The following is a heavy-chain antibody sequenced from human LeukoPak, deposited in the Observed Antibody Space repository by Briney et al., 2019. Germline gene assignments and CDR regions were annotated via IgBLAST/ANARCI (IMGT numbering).Heavy chain of an antibody. J-gene: IGHJ6*03. D-gene: IGHD6-13*01. V-gene: IGHV3-74*01. CDR3: TTIARIAAVGPYYYYYMDV. Sequence: PGGSLRLSCSASGFSMSSYWMHWVRHVPGKGLVWVSRINNHGTGTNYADSVKGRFTISRDTAKNTLFLQMNSLKTEDTAVYYCTTIARIAAVGPYYYYYMDVWGKGTTVTISS. CDR2: INNHGTGT. CDR1: GFSMSSYW.